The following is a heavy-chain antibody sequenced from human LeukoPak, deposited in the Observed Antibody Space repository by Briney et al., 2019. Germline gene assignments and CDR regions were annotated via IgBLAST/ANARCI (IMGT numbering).Heavy chain of an antibody. V-gene: IGHV3-48*03. J-gene: IGHJ4*02. CDR1: GFIFSSCE. CDR3: ARSSLVVPYDY. CDR2: ISSSGRTI. Sequence: GGSLRLSCAASGFIFSSCEMNWVRQAPGKGLEWVSYISSSGRTIYYADSVKGRFAISRDNSKNTLYLQMNSLRAEDTAVHYCARSSLVVPYDYWGQGTLVTVSS. D-gene: IGHD6-6*01.